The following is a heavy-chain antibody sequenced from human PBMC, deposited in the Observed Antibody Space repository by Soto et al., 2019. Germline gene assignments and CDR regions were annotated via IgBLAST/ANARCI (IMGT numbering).Heavy chain of an antibody. V-gene: IGHV2-5*02. CDR2: IYWDDSK. CDR1: GFSLSTSGVG. Sequence: QITLKESGPTLVRPTQTLTLTCAFSGFSLSTSGVGVGWIRQPPGKALEWLAVIYWDDSKHYRPSLRSRLTITKDTSNNQVVLKMPNMDPLYTGTYYCAHKGPEDWPLDYWGQGTLVTVSS. CDR3: AHKGPEDWPLDY. J-gene: IGHJ4*02. D-gene: IGHD3-9*01.